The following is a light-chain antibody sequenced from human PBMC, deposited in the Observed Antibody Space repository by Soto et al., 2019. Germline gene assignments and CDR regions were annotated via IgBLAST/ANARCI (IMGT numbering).Light chain of an antibody. J-gene: IGKJ1*01. CDR3: QQYNFSWT. CDR1: QSISSW. V-gene: IGKV1-5*03. CDR2: KAS. Sequence: DIQMTQSPSTLSASVGDRVTITCRASQSISSWLAWYQQKPGKAPKLLIYKASNLESGVPSRFSGSGSGTEFTLTISSLQPDDFATYYCQQYNFSWTFGQGTKVDVK.